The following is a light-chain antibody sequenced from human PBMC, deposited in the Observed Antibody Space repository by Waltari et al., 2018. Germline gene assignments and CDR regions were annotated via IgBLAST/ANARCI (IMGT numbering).Light chain of an antibody. J-gene: IGKJ1*01. Sequence: IVLTQSPGTLSLSPGERANLSCRASQSVSRSLAWYQQKPGQAPKLLIYGASTRATGIPDRFTGSGSGTVFSLTISSLQPEDFAIYFCQHYVRLPATFGQGTKVEIK. V-gene: IGKV3-20*01. CDR1: QSVSRS. CDR2: GAS. CDR3: QHYVRLPAT.